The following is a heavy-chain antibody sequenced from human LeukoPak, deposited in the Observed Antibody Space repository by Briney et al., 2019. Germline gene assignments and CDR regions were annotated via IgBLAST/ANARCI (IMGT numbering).Heavy chain of an antibody. J-gene: IGHJ6*03. CDR2: INPNSGGT. CDR3: AKNYYDYVWVGEPYYYYYMDV. D-gene: IGHD3-16*01. Sequence: ASVKVSCKASGYTFSGYYMHWVRQAPGQGLEWMGWINPNSGGTNYAQKFQGRVTMTRDTSIRTAYMELSRLRSDDTAVYYCAKNYYDYVWVGEPYYYYYMDVWGKGTTVTVSS. CDR1: GYTFSGYY. V-gene: IGHV1-2*02.